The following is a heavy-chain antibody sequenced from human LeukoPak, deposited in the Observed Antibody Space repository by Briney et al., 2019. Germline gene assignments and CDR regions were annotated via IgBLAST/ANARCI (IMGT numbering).Heavy chain of an antibody. CDR2: ITGSSTYI. CDR3: ARDFIDYDDSAFDY. V-gene: IGHV3-21*01. J-gene: IGHJ4*02. CDR1: GFTFSSYT. Sequence: GGSLRLSCAASGFTFSSYTMNWVRQAPGKGLEWVSSITGSSTYIYYADSMKGRFTISRDNTKNSLYLQMNSLRAEDTAVYYCARDFIDYDDSAFDYWGQGTLVTVSS. D-gene: IGHD4-17*01.